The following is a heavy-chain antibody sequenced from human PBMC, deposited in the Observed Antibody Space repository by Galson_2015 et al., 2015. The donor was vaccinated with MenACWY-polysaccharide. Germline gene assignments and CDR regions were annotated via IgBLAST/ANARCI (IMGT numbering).Heavy chain of an antibody. J-gene: IGHJ6*02. Sequence: SPRLRCAASGFAFSRYALRWVRQAPGQGLEWVAVVRYDVSNDYYGDYVKARFTISRDNSKNTLYLQMNSLSAEDTAIYYCARGLYPRYYYAPGNTYYYGMDVWGQGTTVTVSS. CDR3: ARGLYPRYYYAPGNTYYYGMDV. CDR1: GFAFSRYA. V-gene: IGHV3-30-3*01. D-gene: IGHD3-10*01. CDR2: VRYDVSND.